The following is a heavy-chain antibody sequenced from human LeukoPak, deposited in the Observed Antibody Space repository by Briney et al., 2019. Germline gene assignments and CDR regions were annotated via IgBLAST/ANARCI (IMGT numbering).Heavy chain of an antibody. CDR2: INHSGST. V-gene: IGHV4-34*01. Sequence: SETLSLTCAVYGGSFSVYYWSWIRQPPGKGLEWIGEINHSGSTNYNPSLKSRVTISVDTSKNQFSLKLSSVTAADTAVYYCASWDYYATDYWGQGTLVTVSS. J-gene: IGHJ4*02. CDR1: GGSFSVYY. D-gene: IGHD3-10*01. CDR3: ASWDYYATDY.